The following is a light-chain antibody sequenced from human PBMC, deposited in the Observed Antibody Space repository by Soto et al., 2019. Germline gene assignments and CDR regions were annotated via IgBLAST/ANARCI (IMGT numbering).Light chain of an antibody. V-gene: IGKV3-15*01. CDR3: QPYNNWPPWT. CDR2: AAD. CDR1: QSDSNK. Sequence: EVVMRQSPATLSVSPGETATLSCSASQSDSNKLAWYQQRPGQAPRLLIYAADTRATGIPDRFSGSGSGREFTLTISSLQSADFAVYYCQPYNNWPPWTFGQGTKVEVK. J-gene: IGKJ1*01.